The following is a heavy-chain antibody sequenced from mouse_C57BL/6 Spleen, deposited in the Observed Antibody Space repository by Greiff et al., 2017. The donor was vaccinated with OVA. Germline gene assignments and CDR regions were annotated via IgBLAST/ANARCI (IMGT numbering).Heavy chain of an antibody. D-gene: IGHD1-1*01. V-gene: IGHV1-53*01. CDR1: GYTFTSYW. Sequence: QVQLQQPGPELVKPGASVKLSCKASGYTFTSYWMHWVKQRPGQGLEWIGNINPSNGGTNYNEKFKSKATLTVDKSSSTAYMQLSSLTSEDSAVYYCATPFTTVVATDYWGQGTTLTVSS. CDR3: ATPFTTVVATDY. CDR2: INPSNGGT. J-gene: IGHJ2*01.